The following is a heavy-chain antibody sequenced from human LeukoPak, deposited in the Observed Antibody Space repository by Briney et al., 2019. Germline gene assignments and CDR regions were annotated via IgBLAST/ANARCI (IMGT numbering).Heavy chain of an antibody. D-gene: IGHD6-19*01. V-gene: IGHV3-23*01. CDR2: INGGGNTT. J-gene: IGHJ6*03. Sequence: PGGSLRLSCAASGFAFSSFAMGWVRQSPGKGLEWLSTINGGGNTTFYADFVKGRFTISRDNSKNTLYLHMDSLRPDDTAIYYCTKELHVAVAVADYYYFYMDVWGRGTAVSVSS. CDR1: GFAFSSFA. CDR3: TKELHVAVAVADYYYFYMDV.